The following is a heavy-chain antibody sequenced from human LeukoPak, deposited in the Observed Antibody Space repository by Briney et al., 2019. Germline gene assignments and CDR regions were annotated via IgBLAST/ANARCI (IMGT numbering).Heavy chain of an antibody. D-gene: IGHD2-15*01. J-gene: IGHJ4*02. V-gene: IGHV4-59*01. CDR2: IYYSVSS. Sequence: SETLSLTCTVSGGSISGYYWSWIRQSPGKGLEWIGFIYYSVSSNYNPSLKSRVTISADSSKNQFSLKLSSLSAADMAVYYCARGSGSGGGRFDYWGQGTLVTVSS. CDR3: ARGSGSGGGRFDY. CDR1: GGSISGYY.